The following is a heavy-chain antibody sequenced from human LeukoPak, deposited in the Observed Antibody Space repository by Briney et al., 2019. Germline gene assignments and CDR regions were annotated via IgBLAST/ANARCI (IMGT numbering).Heavy chain of an antibody. CDR1: GFTFSSYA. CDR3: ARAQYYYGSGEYYYYYYGMDV. V-gene: IGHV3-30-3*01. J-gene: IGHJ6*02. Sequence: GGSLRLSCAASGFTFSSYAMHWVRQAPGKGLEWVAVISYDGSNKYYADSVKGRFTISRDNSKNTLYLQMSSLRAEDTAVYYCARAQYYYGSGEYYYYYYGMDVWGQGTTVTVSS. D-gene: IGHD3-10*01. CDR2: ISYDGSNK.